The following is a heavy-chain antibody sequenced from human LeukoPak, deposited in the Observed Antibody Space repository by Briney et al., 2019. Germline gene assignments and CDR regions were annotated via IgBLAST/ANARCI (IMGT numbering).Heavy chain of an antibody. Sequence: PGRSLRLSCAASGFTFSSYGMHWVRQAPGKGLEWVSSISSSSSYIYYADSVKGRFTISRDNAKNSLYLQMNSLRAEDTAVYYCARVHPKPDDYWGQGTLVTVSS. CDR3: ARVHPKPDDY. V-gene: IGHV3-21*01. CDR1: GFTFSSYG. J-gene: IGHJ4*02. CDR2: ISSSSSYI.